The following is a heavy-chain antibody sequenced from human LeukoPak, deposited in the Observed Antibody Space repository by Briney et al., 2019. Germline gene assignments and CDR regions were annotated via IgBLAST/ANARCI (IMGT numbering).Heavy chain of an antibody. D-gene: IGHD6-19*01. J-gene: IGHJ4*02. CDR1: AGRNCRAY. CDR2: IYYSGMT. Sequence: PSVTLSLIPTVPAGRNCRAYACCVQQPAGPRAEADGYIYYSGMTNYNPSLKSRVTISVETSKNQFSLKLSSVTAADTAVYYCARAPGFSSGWWDYWGRGALVTVSS. CDR3: ARAPGFSSGWWDY. V-gene: IGHV4-59*13.